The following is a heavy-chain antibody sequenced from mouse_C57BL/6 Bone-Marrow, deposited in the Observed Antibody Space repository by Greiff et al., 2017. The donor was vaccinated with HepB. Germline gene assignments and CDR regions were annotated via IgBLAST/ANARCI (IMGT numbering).Heavy chain of an antibody. J-gene: IGHJ1*03. V-gene: IGHV5-12*01. CDR3: ASDYYGSSYWYFDV. D-gene: IGHD1-1*01. Sequence: DVMLVESGGGLVQPGGSLKLSCAASGFTFSDYYMYWVRQTPEKRLEWVAYISNGGGSTYYPDTVKGRFTISRDNAKNTLYLQMSRLKSEDTAMYYCASDYYGSSYWYFDVWGTGTTVTVSS. CDR2: ISNGGGST. CDR1: GFTFSDYY.